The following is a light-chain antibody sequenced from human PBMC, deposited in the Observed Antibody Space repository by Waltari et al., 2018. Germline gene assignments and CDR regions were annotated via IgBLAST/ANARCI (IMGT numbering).Light chain of an antibody. Sequence: QSALTQPASVSGSAGQSIAISCRGPNSDIGRYNHVSWYQQHPGNAPRLIIYDVSRWPSGVSNRFIGSKSGITASLAISGLQAEDEGDYFCASYTSSNTVIFGGGTRVTVL. CDR2: DVS. J-gene: IGLJ2*01. CDR3: ASYTSSNTVI. V-gene: IGLV2-14*03. CDR1: NSDIGRYNH.